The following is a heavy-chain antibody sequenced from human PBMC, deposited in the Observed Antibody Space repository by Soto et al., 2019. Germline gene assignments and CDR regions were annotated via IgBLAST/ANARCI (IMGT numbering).Heavy chain of an antibody. J-gene: IGHJ4*02. D-gene: IGHD3-10*01. V-gene: IGHV3-23*01. CDR1: GFTFGSYA. Sequence: EVQLLESGGGLVQPGGSLRLSCAASGFTFGSYAMSWVRQAPGKGLERVSLISGTGDSSEYANSVKGRFTISRDYSKTTVFLHMKSLRAEDTAVYFCAKDNGNYGSGSFSHWGQGTLVTVSS. CDR3: AKDNGNYGSGSFSH. CDR2: ISGTGDSS.